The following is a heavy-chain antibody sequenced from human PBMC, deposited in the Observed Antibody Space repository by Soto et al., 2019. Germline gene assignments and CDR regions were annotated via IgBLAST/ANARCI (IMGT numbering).Heavy chain of an antibody. V-gene: IGHV3-66*04. CDR2: IYSGGST. D-gene: IGHD5-18*01. CDR1: GVTVSSNY. CDR3: ARHGYNYGGGYFDY. Sequence: EVQLVESGGGLVQPGGSLRLSCAASGVTVSSNYMSWVRQAPGKGLEWVSVIYSGGSTYYADSVKGRFTISRDTSKNTLYLQMNSLRAEDTAVYYCARHGYNYGGGYFDYWGQGTLVTFAS. J-gene: IGHJ4*02.